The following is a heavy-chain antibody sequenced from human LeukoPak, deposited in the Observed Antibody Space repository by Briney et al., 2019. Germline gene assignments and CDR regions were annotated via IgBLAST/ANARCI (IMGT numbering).Heavy chain of an antibody. Sequence: PSETLSLTCTVSGGSVSSGSYYWSWIRQPPGKGLEWIGYIYYSGSTNYNPSLKSRVTISVDTSKNQFSLKLSSVTAADTAVYYCARGVPYGSGPLLGLDHWGQGTLVTVSS. CDR3: ARGVPYGSGPLLGLDH. J-gene: IGHJ4*02. CDR1: GGSVSSGSYY. V-gene: IGHV4-61*01. CDR2: IYYSGST. D-gene: IGHD3-10*01.